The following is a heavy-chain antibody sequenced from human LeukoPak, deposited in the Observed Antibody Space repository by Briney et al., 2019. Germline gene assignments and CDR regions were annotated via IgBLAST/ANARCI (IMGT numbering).Heavy chain of an antibody. CDR1: GYSFTNYW. D-gene: IGHD6-19*01. V-gene: IGHV5-51*01. J-gene: IGHJ3*02. CDR3: ATSREVAGSHAFDI. CDR2: LTPCDSAS. Sequence: GESLMISCKGSGYSFTNYWIGWVRQMPGECLEWMGILTPCDSASRCSPSFQGRITMSVDRSINTAHLQWSSLRASDTAMYYCATSREVAGSHAFDIWGQGTVVTVSS.